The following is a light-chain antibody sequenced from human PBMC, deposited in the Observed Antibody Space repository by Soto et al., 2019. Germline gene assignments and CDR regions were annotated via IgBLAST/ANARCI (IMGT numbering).Light chain of an antibody. Sequence: EIVLTQSPGTLSLTPGERATLSCRASQSVSSTFLAWYQQKSGQAPKVLIYGASTRATGIPDRFSGSGSGTDFTLTISRLEPEDFAMYYCQQYESSRTFGQGTKVEMK. V-gene: IGKV3-20*01. J-gene: IGKJ1*01. CDR3: QQYESSRT. CDR2: GAS. CDR1: QSVSSTF.